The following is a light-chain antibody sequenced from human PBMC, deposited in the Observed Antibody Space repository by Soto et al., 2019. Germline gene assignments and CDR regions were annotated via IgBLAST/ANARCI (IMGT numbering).Light chain of an antibody. V-gene: IGKV3-20*01. Sequence: EIVLTQSPGTMSLSPGEIATLSCRASQSVSSNYLAWYQQKPGQAPRLLIYTASGRATGIPDRFSGSGSGTDFTLTISRVEPEDVAVYYCQQYGTSPWTFGEGTKVEIK. CDR3: QQYGTSPWT. CDR2: TAS. CDR1: QSVSSNY. J-gene: IGKJ1*01.